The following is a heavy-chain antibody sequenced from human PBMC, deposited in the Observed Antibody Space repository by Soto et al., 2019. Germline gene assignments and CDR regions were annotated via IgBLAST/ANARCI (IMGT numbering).Heavy chain of an antibody. CDR1: GFSFSDYF. V-gene: IGHV1-46*01. CDR2: INPSGDSR. CDR3: ARDNSKNYGTPAASSWFRP. J-gene: IGHJ5*02. D-gene: IGHD2-15*01. Sequence: ASVQVSCKASGFSFSDYFMHWVRQAPGQGLEWMGIINPSGDSRNYAQKFQGRVTITRDTSTSTVYMDLSSLRYEDTAVYYCARDNSKNYGTPAASSWFRPWGQGTPVTVSS.